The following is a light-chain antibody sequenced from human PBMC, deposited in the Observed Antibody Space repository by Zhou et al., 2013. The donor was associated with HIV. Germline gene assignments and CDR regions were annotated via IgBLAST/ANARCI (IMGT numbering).Light chain of an antibody. Sequence: VMTQSPATLSVSPGERATLSCRASQSVSSNLAWYQQKPGQAPRLLIYAAYSRATGIPDRFSGSGSGTDFILTISRLEPEDFALYYCHHFGSPFGQGTKLEIK. V-gene: IGKV3-20*01. CDR3: HHFGSP. J-gene: IGKJ2*01. CDR2: AAY. CDR1: QSVSSN.